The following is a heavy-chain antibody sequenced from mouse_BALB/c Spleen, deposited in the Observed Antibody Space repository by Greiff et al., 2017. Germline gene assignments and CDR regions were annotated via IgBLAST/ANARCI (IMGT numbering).Heavy chain of an antibody. CDR3: VRHRGFDRERGAMDY. V-gene: IGHV10-1*02. D-gene: IGHD3-1*01. J-gene: IGHJ4*01. CDR1: GFTFNTYA. CDR2: IRSKSNNYAT. Sequence: EVQLVESGGGLVQPKGSLKLSCAASGFTFNTYAMNWVRQAPGKGLEWVARIRSKSNNYATYYADSVKDRFTISRDDSQSMLYLQMNNLKTEDTAMYYCVRHRGFDRERGAMDYWGQGTSVTVSS.